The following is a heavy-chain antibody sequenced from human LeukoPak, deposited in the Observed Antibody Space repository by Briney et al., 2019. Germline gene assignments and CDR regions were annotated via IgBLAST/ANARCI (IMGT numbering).Heavy chain of an antibody. CDR2: IWYGGSNK. V-gene: IGHV3-30*02. CDR3: AKASGWYQYFDY. J-gene: IGHJ4*02. CDR1: GFTFSSYA. D-gene: IGHD6-19*01. Sequence: GGSLRLSCAASGFTFSSYAMHWVRQAPGKGLEWVAVIWYGGSNKYYADSVKGRFTISRDNSKNTLYLQMNSLRAEDTAVYYCAKASGWYQYFDYWGQGTLVTVSS.